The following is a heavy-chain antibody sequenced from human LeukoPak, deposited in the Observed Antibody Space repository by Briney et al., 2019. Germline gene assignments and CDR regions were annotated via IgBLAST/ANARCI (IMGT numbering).Heavy chain of an antibody. V-gene: IGHV4-4*07. CDR1: GGSSSSYY. CDR2: IYTSGST. CDR3: ARGTYSGYYVN. D-gene: IGHD3-22*01. J-gene: IGHJ4*02. Sequence: SETLSLTCTVSGGSSSSYYWSWIRQRAGKGLEWIGRIYTSGSTNYNPSLKSRVTISVDTSKNQFSLKLSSVTAADTAVYYCARGTYSGYYVNWGQGTLVTVSS.